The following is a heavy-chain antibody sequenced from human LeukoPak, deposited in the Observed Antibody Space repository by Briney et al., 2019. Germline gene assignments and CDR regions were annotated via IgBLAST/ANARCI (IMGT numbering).Heavy chain of an antibody. V-gene: IGHV3-74*01. CDR3: ARDRGYTQDY. CDR2: IKSDGSST. Sequence: PGGSLSLSCAASGFTFSSYWMHWVRQAPGKGLVWVSHIKSDGSSTSYADSVKGRFTISRDNAKNTLYLQMNSLRAEDTAVYYCARDRGYTQDYWGQGTLVTVSS. D-gene: IGHD5-12*01. CDR1: GFTFSSYW. J-gene: IGHJ4*02.